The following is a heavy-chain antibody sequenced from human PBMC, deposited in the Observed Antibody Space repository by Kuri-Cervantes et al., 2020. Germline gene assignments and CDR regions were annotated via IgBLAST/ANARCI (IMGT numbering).Heavy chain of an antibody. D-gene: IGHD4-17*01. CDR1: GFTFSSYD. V-gene: IGHV3-13*01. J-gene: IGHJ6*02. CDR3: ARDRDYGDYHYYYGTDV. Sequence: GESLKISCAASGFTFSSYDMHWVLQATGKGLEWFSAIGTAGDTYYPGSVKGRFTISRENAKHSLYLQMNSLRAEDTAVYYCARDRDYGDYHYYYGTDVWGQGTTVTVSS. CDR2: IGTAGDT.